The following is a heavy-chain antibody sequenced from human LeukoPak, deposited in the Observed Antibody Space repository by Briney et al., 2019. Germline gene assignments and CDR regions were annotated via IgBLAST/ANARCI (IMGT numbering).Heavy chain of an antibody. J-gene: IGHJ4*02. D-gene: IGHD1-26*01. CDR1: GYSISSGYY. V-gene: IGHV4-38-2*02. Sequence: PSETLSLTCTVSGYSISSGYYWVWIRQPPGKGLEWIGSIYHSGSTYYNPSLKSRVTISVDTSKNQFSLKLSSVTAADTAVYYCASGAGATVVDYWGQGTLVTVSS. CDR3: ASGAGATVVDY. CDR2: IYHSGST.